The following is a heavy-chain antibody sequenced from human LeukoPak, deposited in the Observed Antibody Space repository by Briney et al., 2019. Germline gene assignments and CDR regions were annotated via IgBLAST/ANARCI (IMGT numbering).Heavy chain of an antibody. CDR3: AKIQDNYGYGNYFDY. V-gene: IGHV3-23*01. CDR1: GFTFSSYA. J-gene: IGHJ4*02. Sequence: GGSLRLSCAASGFTFSSYAMSWVRQAPGKGLEWVSAISGSGGSTYYADSVKGRLTISRDNSKNTLYLQMNSLRAEDTAVYYCAKIQDNYGYGNYFDYWGQGTLVTVSS. CDR2: ISGSGGST. D-gene: IGHD3-16*01.